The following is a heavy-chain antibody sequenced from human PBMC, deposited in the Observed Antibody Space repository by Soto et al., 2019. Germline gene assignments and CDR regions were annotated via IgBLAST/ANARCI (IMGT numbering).Heavy chain of an antibody. D-gene: IGHD6-19*01. Sequence: EVQLLESGGGLVQPGGSLRLSCEVSGFTFSSHAMSWVRQDPGKGLECVSSITGSGDSTYYADSVKGRFTISRDKSKSTLYLQMNSLRAEDTAVYYCAKDLQFSGWLSAQTFDYWGQGTQVTVSS. CDR3: AKDLQFSGWLSAQTFDY. CDR1: GFTFSSHA. J-gene: IGHJ4*02. CDR2: ITGSGDST. V-gene: IGHV3-23*01.